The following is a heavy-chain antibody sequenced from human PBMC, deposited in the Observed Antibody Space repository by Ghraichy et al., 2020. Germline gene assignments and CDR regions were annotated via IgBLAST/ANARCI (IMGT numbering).Heavy chain of an antibody. V-gene: IGHV1-24*01. CDR1: GYTLTELS. CDR2: FDPEDGET. D-gene: IGHD6-13*01. Sequence: ASVKVSCKVSGYTLTELSMHWVRQAPGKGLEWMGGFDPEDGETIYAQKFQGRVTMTEDTSTDTAYMELSSLRSEDTAVYYCATGGIAAAGRLGNFDYWGQGTLVTVSS. CDR3: ATGGIAAAGRLGNFDY. J-gene: IGHJ4*02.